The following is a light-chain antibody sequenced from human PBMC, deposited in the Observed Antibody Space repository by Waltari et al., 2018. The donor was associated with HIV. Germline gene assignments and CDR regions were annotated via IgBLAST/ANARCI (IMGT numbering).Light chain of an antibody. CDR1: NPTVELTP. CDR3: AAWADVMSAWV. CDR2: AND. Sequence: QSLLPQPPSVSGPPGLRVTLSSSGTNPTVELTPVNWYQHLPGAAPQLLIFANDQRPLGVPDRFSGSKSGTSASLAISGLRSEDEADYYCAAWADVMSAWVFGGGTKLSVL. V-gene: IGLV1-44*01. J-gene: IGLJ3*02.